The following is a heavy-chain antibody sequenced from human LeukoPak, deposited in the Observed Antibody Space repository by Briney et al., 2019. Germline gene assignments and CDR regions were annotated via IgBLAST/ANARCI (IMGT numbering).Heavy chain of an antibody. CDR2: IFYLGST. D-gene: IGHD3-10*01. CDR3: ARGRYIDSGIDSGSYNVFDY. Sequence: SKTLSLTCTVSGVSISSTTYYWGWIRQPPGKGLEWIGSIFYLGSTYYSPSLKSRVNISVDTSENQLSLKLNSVTAADTAVYYCARGRYIDSGIDSGSYNVFDYWGPGTLVTVSS. J-gene: IGHJ4*02. V-gene: IGHV4-39*07. CDR1: GVSISSTTYY.